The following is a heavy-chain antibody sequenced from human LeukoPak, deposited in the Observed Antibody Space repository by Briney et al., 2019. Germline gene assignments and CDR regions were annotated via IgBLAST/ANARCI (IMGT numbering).Heavy chain of an antibody. Sequence: PSETLSLTCSLSGASNICSNYYWCSMRPRPERGLERVGSIHQSGGGSSYYNPSLKSRAIISGDTSNNHFSLRLRSVTAADTAVYYCASTLRFLPYRRFDYWGQGTLVTVPS. CDR3: ASTLRFLPYRRFDY. V-gene: IGHV4-39*01. CDR1: GASNICSNYY. J-gene: IGHJ4*02. D-gene: IGHD3-3*01. CDR2: IHQSGGGSS.